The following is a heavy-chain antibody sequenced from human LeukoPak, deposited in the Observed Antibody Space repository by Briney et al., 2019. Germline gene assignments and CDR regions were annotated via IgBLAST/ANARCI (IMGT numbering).Heavy chain of an antibody. V-gene: IGHV4-59*08. Sequence: PSETLSLTCTVSGGSISNYYWSWIRQPPGKGLEWIGYIYYSGSTNYNPSLKSRVTISVDTSKNQFSLKLSSVTAADTAVYYCARLEAYWGQGTLVTVSS. D-gene: IGHD3-3*01. CDR1: GGSISNYY. CDR2: IYYSGST. CDR3: ARLEAY. J-gene: IGHJ4*02.